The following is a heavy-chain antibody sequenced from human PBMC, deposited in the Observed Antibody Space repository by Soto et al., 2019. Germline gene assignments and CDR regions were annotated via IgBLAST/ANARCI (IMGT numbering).Heavy chain of an antibody. V-gene: IGHV4-30-2*01. Sequence: PSETLSLTCAVSGCSISSGGYSWSWIRQPPGKGLEWIGYIYHSGSTYYNPSLKSRVTISVDRSKNQFSLKLSSVTAADTAVYYCAGGGGSYYYDSSGYYTNPPIDYWGQGTLVTVSS. CDR2: IYHSGST. CDR3: AGGGGSYYYDSSGYYTNPPIDY. D-gene: IGHD3-22*01. J-gene: IGHJ4*02. CDR1: GCSISSGGYS.